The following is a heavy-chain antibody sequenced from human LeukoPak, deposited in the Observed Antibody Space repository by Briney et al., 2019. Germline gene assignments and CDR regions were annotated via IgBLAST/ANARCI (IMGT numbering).Heavy chain of an antibody. CDR2: IIPIFGTA. D-gene: IGHD3-10*01. V-gene: IGHV1-69*05. CDR1: GYTFTSYG. Sequence: VASVKVSCKASGYTFTSYGISWVRQAPGQGLEWMGGIIPIFGTAHYAQKFQGRVTITTDESTSTVYMELSSLRSEDTAVYYCARGRRYYGSGSPPCMDVWGQGTTVTVSS. J-gene: IGHJ6*02. CDR3: ARGRRYYGSGSPPCMDV.